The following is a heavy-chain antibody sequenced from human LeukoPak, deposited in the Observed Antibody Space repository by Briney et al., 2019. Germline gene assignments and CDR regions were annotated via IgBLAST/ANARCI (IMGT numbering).Heavy chain of an antibody. V-gene: IGHV3-23*01. CDR1: GFIFSSYG. J-gene: IGHJ3*02. Sequence: PGGSLRPSCAASGFIFSSYGMSWVRQAPGKGLEWVSGISGSGGSTYYADSVKGRFTISRDNSKNTLYLQMNSLRAEDTAVYYCAKDRSIAAGDDAFDIWGQGTMVTVSS. CDR2: ISGSGGST. D-gene: IGHD6-13*01. CDR3: AKDRSIAAGDDAFDI.